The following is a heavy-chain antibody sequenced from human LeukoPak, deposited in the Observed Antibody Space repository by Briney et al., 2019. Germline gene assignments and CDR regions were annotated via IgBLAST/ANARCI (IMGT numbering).Heavy chain of an antibody. Sequence: PSETLSLTCTVSGYSINSAYYWGWIRQPPGKGLEWIGEIYHSGGTNYNPSLKSRVTISVDNSKNQFSLKLSSVTAAHTAIYYCAGSGYYCIENWGQ. D-gene: IGHD3-22*01. CDR1: GYSINSAYY. J-gene: IGHJ6*01. CDR3: AGSGYYCIEN. V-gene: IGHV4-38-2*02. CDR2: IYHSGGT.